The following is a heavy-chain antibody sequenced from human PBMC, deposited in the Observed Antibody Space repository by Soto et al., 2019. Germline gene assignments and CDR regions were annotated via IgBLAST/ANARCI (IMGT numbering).Heavy chain of an antibody. D-gene: IGHD2-2*01. CDR2: IKPSGGST. CDR3: AIEYQAGTIVAVPAAMPHDAFAI. CDR1: GYTFTSYY. V-gene: IGHV1-46*01. Sequence: QVQLVQSGAEVQKPGASVKVSCKASGYTFTSYYMHWVRQAPGQGLEWMGIIKPSGGSTSYAQKCKGTVTITKDTSMSEVYMEPSILRTEDTAEYSRAIEYQAGTIVAVPAAMPHDAFAIWGQGTMVTVSS. J-gene: IGHJ3*02.